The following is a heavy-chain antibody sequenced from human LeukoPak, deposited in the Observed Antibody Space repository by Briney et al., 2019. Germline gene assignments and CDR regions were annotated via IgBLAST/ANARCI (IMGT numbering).Heavy chain of an antibody. D-gene: IGHD1-26*01. CDR1: GFTFSSHE. CDR2: ISSSGSTT. V-gene: IGHV3-48*03. J-gene: IGHJ4*02. Sequence: PGGSLRLSCAASGFTFSSHEVDWVRQAPGKGLEWVSYISSSGSTTHYSDFVKGRFTISRDNAKNSLYLQMNSLRADDKAVYYCANLVGATPYWGQGTLVTVSS. CDR3: ANLVGATPY.